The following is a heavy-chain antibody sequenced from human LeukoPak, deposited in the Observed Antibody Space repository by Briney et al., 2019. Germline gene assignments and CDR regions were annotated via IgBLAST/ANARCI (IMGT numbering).Heavy chain of an antibody. D-gene: IGHD2-21*01. J-gene: IGHJ3*02. CDR3: ARALHVGVFAPIDI. CDR2: INPSGGST. Sequence: ASVKVSCKASGYTFTSYYIHWVRQAPGQGLEWMGLINPSGGSTNYAQKFQGRVTMTTDTSTSTAYMELRSLRSDDTAVYYCARALHVGVFAPIDIWGQGTMVTVSS. V-gene: IGHV1-46*01. CDR1: GYTFTSYY.